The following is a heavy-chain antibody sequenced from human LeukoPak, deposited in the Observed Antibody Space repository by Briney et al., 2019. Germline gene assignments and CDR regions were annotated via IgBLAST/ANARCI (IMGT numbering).Heavy chain of an antibody. V-gene: IGHV3-30*02. CDR3: AKDLGPVALNGGDY. CDR1: GFTFSSYG. Sequence: GGSLRLSCAASGFTFSSYGMHWVRQAPGKGLEWVAFIRYDGSNKYYADSVKGRFTISRDNSKNTLYLQMNSLRPDDTAVYYCAKDLGPVALNGGDYWGQGTLVTVSS. J-gene: IGHJ4*02. D-gene: IGHD6-19*01. CDR2: IRYDGSNK.